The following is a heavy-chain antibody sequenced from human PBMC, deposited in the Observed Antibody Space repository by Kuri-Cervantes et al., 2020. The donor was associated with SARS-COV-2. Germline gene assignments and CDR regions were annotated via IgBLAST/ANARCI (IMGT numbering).Heavy chain of an antibody. J-gene: IGHJ6*04. Sequence: GESLKISCAASGFTFSSYGMHWVRQAPGKGLEWAAFIRYDGSNKYYADSVKGRFTISTDSAKNSVYLQMNSQRVEDTAFYYCARAQERVLYCPGMTAHSYFKDFWGKGTTVTVSS. CDR1: GFTFSSYG. D-gene: IGHD2-21*02. CDR3: ARAQERVLYCPGMTAHSYFKDF. CDR2: IRYDGSNK. V-gene: IGHV3-30*02.